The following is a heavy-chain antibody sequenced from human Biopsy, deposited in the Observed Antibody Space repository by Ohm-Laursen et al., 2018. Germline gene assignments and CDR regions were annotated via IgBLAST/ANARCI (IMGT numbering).Heavy chain of an antibody. CDR2: VYYTGST. V-gene: IGHV4-59*01. CDR3: ARDRGYYSDRTVPGYFDL. D-gene: IGHD3-22*01. CDR1: GESFNGYY. J-gene: IGHJ2*01. Sequence: GTLSLTCAVYGESFNGYYWSWIRQPPGKGLQWIGYVYYTGSTDYNPSLQSRVTISVDTSKSHFSLRLRSVTPADTAIYYCARDRGYYSDRTVPGYFDLWGRGTLVTVSS.